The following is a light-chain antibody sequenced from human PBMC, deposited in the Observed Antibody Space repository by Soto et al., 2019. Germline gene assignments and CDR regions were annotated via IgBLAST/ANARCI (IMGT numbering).Light chain of an antibody. V-gene: IGKV2-28*01. CDR2: LGS. CDR1: RSLLHSSGYHY. CDR3: MQAAQIPPT. Sequence: DIVMTQSPLSLPVTPGEPASISCRSSRSLLHSSGYHYLDWYLQKPGQSPHLLIYLGSNRASGVPDRFSGGGSGTDFTLKITRVEAEDVGIYYGMQAAQIPPTFCQGTRLESK. J-gene: IGKJ2*01.